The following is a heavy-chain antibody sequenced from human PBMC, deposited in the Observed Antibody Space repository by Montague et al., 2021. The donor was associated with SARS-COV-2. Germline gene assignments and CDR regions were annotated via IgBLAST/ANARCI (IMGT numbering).Heavy chain of an antibody. V-gene: IGHV4-61*01. D-gene: IGHD2-2*01. Sequence: SETLSLTCTVSGGSVSSGSYYWSWIRQPPGKGLEWIGYIYYSGSTNYNPSLKSRVTISVDTSKNQFSLKLSSVTAADTAVYYCARVPVPAATYYYYYYMDVWGKGTTVTVS. CDR2: IYYSGST. CDR3: ARVPVPAATYYYYYYMDV. CDR1: GGSVSSGSYY. J-gene: IGHJ6*03.